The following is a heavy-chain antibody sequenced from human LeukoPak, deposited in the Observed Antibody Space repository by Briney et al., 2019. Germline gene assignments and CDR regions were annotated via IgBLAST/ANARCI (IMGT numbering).Heavy chain of an antibody. V-gene: IGHV4-39*01. D-gene: IGHD3-22*01. CDR1: GDSVSRRDSY. CDR2: TKYSGRI. Sequence: KPSETLSLTCSVSGDSVSRRDSYWDWIRQPPVKGLEWIAPTKYSGRIYYSPSPKTPVTMSVDPSNNPCSLDPRSLTAADTAVYYCARRRYYDGSGYLEWGEGTLLSVSS. CDR3: ARRRYYDGSGYLE. J-gene: IGHJ1*01.